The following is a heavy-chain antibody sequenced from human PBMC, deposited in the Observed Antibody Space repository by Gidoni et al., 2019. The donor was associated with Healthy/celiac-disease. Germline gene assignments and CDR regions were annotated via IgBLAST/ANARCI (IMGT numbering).Heavy chain of an antibody. Sequence: EVQLVESGGGLVKPGGSRRLSCAASGFTLRNAWMRWVRQAPGKGLEWVGRMKSKTDGGTTDYAAPVKGRFTISRDDSKNTLYLQMNSLKTEDTAVYYCTTLGYCSGGSCYQEYYFDYWGQGTLVTVSS. CDR3: TTLGYCSGGSCYQEYYFDY. CDR2: MKSKTDGGTT. V-gene: IGHV3-15*01. CDR1: GFTLRNAW. J-gene: IGHJ4*02. D-gene: IGHD2-15*01.